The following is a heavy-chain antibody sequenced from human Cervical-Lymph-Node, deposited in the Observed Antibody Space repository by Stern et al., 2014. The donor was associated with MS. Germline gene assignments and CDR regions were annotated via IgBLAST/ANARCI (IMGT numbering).Heavy chain of an antibody. CDR2: VIPFLCTA. V-gene: IGHV1-69*06. Sequence: VQLLESGAEAREPGSSVKVSCKASGGAFLHYGISWVRQAPGQGLEMLGGVIPFLCTANYALKFQGRISIIADNATDTAYMELTGLTSEDTAVYYCARDNDYDTSFAMDVWGQGTTVTVSS. CDR1: GGAFLHYG. CDR3: ARDNDYDTSFAMDV. J-gene: IGHJ6*02.